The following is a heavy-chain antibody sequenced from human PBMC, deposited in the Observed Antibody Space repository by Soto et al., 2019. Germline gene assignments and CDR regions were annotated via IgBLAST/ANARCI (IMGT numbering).Heavy chain of an antibody. CDR2: ISGSGGST. J-gene: IGHJ3*02. CDR3: AKDRPLQYSSSWYAGAFDI. Sequence: HPGGSLRLSCAASGFTFSSYAMSWVRQAPGKGLEWVSAISGSGGSTYYADSVKGRFTISRDNSKNTLYLQMNSLRAEDTAVYYCAKDRPLQYSSSWYAGAFDIWGQGTMVTVSS. D-gene: IGHD6-13*01. CDR1: GFTFSSYA. V-gene: IGHV3-23*01.